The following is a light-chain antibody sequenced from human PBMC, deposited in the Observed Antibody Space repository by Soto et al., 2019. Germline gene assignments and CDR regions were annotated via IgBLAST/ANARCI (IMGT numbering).Light chain of an antibody. CDR3: QHYSTYTCT. V-gene: IGKV1-5*01. Sequence: DIQMTQSPSTLSASVGNRVTITCRASQSIGNWLAWYQHKPGKTPKLLIYDDSSLESGVTSRFSGSGSGTLFTLTISGLQSDDVATYYCQHYSTYTCTFGQGTKLEIK. CDR2: DDS. CDR1: QSIGNW. J-gene: IGKJ2*02.